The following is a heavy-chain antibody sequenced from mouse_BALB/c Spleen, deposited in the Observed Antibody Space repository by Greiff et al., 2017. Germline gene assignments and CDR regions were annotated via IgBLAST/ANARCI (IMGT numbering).Heavy chain of an antibody. V-gene: IGHV1-7*01. CDR3: ARKGASYYYSRYFDY. CDR2: INPSTGYT. J-gene: IGHJ2*01. D-gene: IGHD1-1*01. CDR1: GYTFTSYW. Sequence: VQLQESGAELAKPGASVKMSCKAPGYTFTSYWMHWVKQRPGQGLEWIGYINPSTGYTEYNQKFKDKATLTADKSSSTAYMQLSSLTSEDSAVYYCARKGASYYYSRYFDYWGQGTTLTVSS.